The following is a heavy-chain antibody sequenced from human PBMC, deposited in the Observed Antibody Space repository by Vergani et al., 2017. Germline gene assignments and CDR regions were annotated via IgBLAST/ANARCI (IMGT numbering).Heavy chain of an antibody. J-gene: IGHJ6*02. Sequence: QVQLQESGPGLVKPSQTLSLTCTVSGGSISSGCYYWSWIRQHPGKGLEWIGYLYYSGSTYYNPSLKSRVTISVDTSKNQFSLKLSSVTAADTAVYYCARADYDFWSGYYPNYYYYGMDVWGQGTTVTVSS. CDR2: LYYSGST. V-gene: IGHV4-31*03. D-gene: IGHD3-3*01. CDR3: ARADYDFWSGYYPNYYYYGMDV. CDR1: GGSISSGCYY.